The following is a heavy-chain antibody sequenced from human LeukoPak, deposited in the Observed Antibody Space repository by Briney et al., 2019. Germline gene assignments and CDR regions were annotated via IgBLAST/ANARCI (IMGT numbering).Heavy chain of an antibody. CDR1: GGSFSGYY. CDR3: ARQTGSGLFILP. J-gene: IGHJ4*02. D-gene: IGHD3/OR15-3a*01. CDR2: INHSGST. V-gene: IGHV4-34*01. Sequence: SETLSLTCAVYGGSFSGYYWSWIRQPPGKGLEWIGEINHSGSTNYNPTLKSRVTISVDTSKNQFSLKLSSVTAADTAVYYCARQTGSGLFILPGGQGTLVTVSS.